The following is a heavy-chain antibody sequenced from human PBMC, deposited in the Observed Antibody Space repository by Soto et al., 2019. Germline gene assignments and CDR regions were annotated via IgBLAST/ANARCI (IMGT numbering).Heavy chain of an antibody. V-gene: IGHV4-59*01. CDR1: GGSISSYY. CDR2: IYYSGST. D-gene: IGHD1-7*01. J-gene: IGHJ4*02. Sequence: PSETLSLTCTVSGGSISSYYWSWIRQPPGKGLEWIGYIYYSGSTNYNPSLKSRVTISVDTSKNQFSLKLSSVTAADTAVYYCARRITGTTYDEWGQGTLVTVSS. CDR3: ARRITGTTYDE.